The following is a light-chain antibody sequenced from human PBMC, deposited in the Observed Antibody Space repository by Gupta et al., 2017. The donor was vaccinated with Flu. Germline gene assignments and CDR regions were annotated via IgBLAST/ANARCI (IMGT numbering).Light chain of an antibody. CDR1: GSDVGGYSY. Sequence: TGSDVGGYSYVCWDPRHADKALKHMMYDVSNRPSGVSNRFSGTKSGNTASLTISGYQAADEADYYCTSYTGSSIVVFGGGTMLTVL. V-gene: IGLV2-14*04. CDR3: TSYTGSSIVV. J-gene: IGLJ2*01. CDR2: DVS.